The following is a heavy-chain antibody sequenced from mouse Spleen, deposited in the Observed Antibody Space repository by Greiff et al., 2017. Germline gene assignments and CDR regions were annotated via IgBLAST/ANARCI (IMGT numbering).Heavy chain of an antibody. D-gene: IGHD2-4*01. Sequence: VQLQQSGPELVKPGASVKIPCKASGYTFTDYNMDWVKQSHGKSLEWIGDINPNNGGTIYNQKFKGKATLTVDKSSSTAYIELRSLTSEDTAVYYCAREGMITDAMDYWGQGTSVTVSS. CDR2: INPNNGGT. CDR1: GYTFTDYN. V-gene: IGHV1-18*01. CDR3: AREGMITDAMDY. J-gene: IGHJ4*01.